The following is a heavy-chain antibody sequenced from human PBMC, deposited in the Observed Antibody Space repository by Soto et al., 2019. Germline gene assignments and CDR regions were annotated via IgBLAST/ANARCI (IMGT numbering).Heavy chain of an antibody. D-gene: IGHD6-19*01. Sequence: EVQLVESGGGLIQPGGSLRLSCAASGFTFRSYWMHWVRQGPGKGLAWVARISSDGSSTSYADSVKGRFTISRDNAKTTLYLQMNSLRAEDTAVYYCALKKSSSWAYYYYYMDVWGKGTTVTVSS. CDR3: ALKKSSSWAYYYYYMDV. J-gene: IGHJ6*03. V-gene: IGHV3-74*01. CDR2: ISSDGSST. CDR1: GFTFRSYW.